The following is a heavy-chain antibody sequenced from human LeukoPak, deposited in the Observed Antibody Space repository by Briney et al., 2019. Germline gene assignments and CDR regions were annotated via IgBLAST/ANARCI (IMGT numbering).Heavy chain of an antibody. CDR3: ARVSIAEAGYDAFDI. V-gene: IGHV3-66*01. Sequence: GSRRLSCPALGFTLSINYMSWVRQAPGKGLEWVSFIYRGGTTYYPDSVNGRFIISRDNSKDTLYLQMNSLRVEDTAVYYCARVSIAEAGYDAFDIWGQGTMVSVSS. D-gene: IGHD6-19*01. CDR1: GFTLSINY. J-gene: IGHJ3*02. CDR2: IYRGGTT.